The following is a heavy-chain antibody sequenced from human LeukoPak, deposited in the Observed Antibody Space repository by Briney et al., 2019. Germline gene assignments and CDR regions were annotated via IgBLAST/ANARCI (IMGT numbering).Heavy chain of an antibody. CDR3: ATSRTFDY. Sequence: PGGSLRLSCAASGFTLSSYWMHWVRQAPGKGLLWVSHINIDGSKTRYADSVKGRFTISRDNAENTLYLQMNSLRVDDTAVYYCATSRTFDYWGQGTLVSVSS. V-gene: IGHV3-74*01. J-gene: IGHJ4*02. CDR2: INIDGSKT. CDR1: GFTLSSYW.